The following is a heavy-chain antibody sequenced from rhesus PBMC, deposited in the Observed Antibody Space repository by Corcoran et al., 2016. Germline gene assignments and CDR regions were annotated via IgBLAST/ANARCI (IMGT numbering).Heavy chain of an antibody. CDR2: TYGRRGSA. J-gene: IGHJ4*01. CDR3: ARDVKNWHNGIDH. CDR1: GCSMNDDF. Sequence: QVHLQESGPGLVKPSETLSLTCVVSGCSMNDDFWAWISQAPWKGLEWIGRTYGRRGSASYNPSLTNRVSISTDTSKNQFYLNLDSVTAADTAVYHCARDVKNWHNGIDHWGQGVLVTVSS. D-gene: IGHD1-20*01. V-gene: IGHV4-147*01.